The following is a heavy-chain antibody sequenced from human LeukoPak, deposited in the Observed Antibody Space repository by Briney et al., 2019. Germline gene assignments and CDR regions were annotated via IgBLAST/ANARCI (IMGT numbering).Heavy chain of an antibody. J-gene: IGHJ4*02. V-gene: IGHV4-59*01. Sequence: SETLSLTCTVSGGSISSYYWSWLRQPPGKGLEWIGYIYYSGSTNYNPSLKSRVTISVDTSKNQFSLRLSSVTAADTAVYYCARVTGYVMEDYFDYWGQGTLVTVSS. CDR1: GGSISSYY. CDR2: IYYSGST. D-gene: IGHD6-13*01. CDR3: ARVTGYVMEDYFDY.